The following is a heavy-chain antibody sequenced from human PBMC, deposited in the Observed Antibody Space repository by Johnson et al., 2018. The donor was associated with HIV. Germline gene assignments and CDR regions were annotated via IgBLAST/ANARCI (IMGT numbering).Heavy chain of an antibody. D-gene: IGHD6-13*01. CDR2: ISSSSSTI. V-gene: IGHV3-48*04. J-gene: IGHJ3*02. Sequence: MLLVESGGGVVQPGRSLRLSCAASGFTFSSYSMNWVRQAPGKGLEWVSYISSSSSTIYYADSVKGRFTISRDNAKNSLYLQMNSLRAEDTAVYHCARAGLKIEYSSPDIWGQGTMVTVSS. CDR1: GFTFSSYS. CDR3: ARAGLKIEYSSPDI.